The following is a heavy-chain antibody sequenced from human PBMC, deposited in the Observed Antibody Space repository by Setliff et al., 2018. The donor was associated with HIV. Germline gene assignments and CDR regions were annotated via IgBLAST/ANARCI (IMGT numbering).Heavy chain of an antibody. CDR3: ARTHYEICGYYGSKCNYYMDV. CDR2: IYTSGIT. J-gene: IGHJ6*03. D-gene: IGHD3-22*01. V-gene: IGHV4-4*08. CDR1: GDSISSYY. Sequence: PSETLSLTCTVSGDSISSYYWSWIRQPPGKGLEWIGYIYTSGITDYNPSLKSRVTISGDTSKNQFSLKLTSVTAADTAVYYCARTHYEICGYYGSKCNYYMDVWGKGSPVTVSS.